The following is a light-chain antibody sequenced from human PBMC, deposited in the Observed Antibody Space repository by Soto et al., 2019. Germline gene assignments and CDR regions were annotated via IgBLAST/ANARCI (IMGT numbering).Light chain of an antibody. CDR2: GAS. J-gene: IGKJ1*01. V-gene: IGKV3-15*01. CDR3: LQYYGWPKT. CDR1: QSVDNK. Sequence: ERVMTQSPAALSVSLGERATLSCRASQSVDNKLAWYQFKPGQAPRLLIYGASTRATGVPTRFSGSGSGTEFTLTIGSLQSEDFAVYYGLQYYGWPKTFGQGPEVEIK.